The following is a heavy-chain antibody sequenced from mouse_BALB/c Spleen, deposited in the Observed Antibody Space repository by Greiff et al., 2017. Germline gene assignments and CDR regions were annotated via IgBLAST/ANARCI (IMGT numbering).Heavy chain of an antibody. CDR3: ARTSSLLRPYAMDY. CDR2: ISSGSSTI. Sequence: EVQVVESGGGLVQPGGSRKLSCAASGFTFSSFGMHWVRQAPEKGLEWVAYISSGSSTIYYADTVKGRFTISRDNPKNTLFLQMTSLRSEDTAMYYCARTSSLLRPYAMDYWGQGTSVTVSS. CDR1: GFTFSSFG. V-gene: IGHV5-17*02. J-gene: IGHJ4*01. D-gene: IGHD1-2*01.